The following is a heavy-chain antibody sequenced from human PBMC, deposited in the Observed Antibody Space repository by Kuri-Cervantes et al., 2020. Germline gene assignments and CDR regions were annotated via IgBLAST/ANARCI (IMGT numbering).Heavy chain of an antibody. D-gene: IGHD5-18*01. CDR2: IIPIFGTA. V-gene: IGHV1-69*13. Sequence: SVKVSCKASGGTFSSYAISWVRQAPGQGLEWMGGIIPIFGTANYAQKFQGRLAITADESTSTAYMELSSLRSEDTAVYYCARDRVYSYGPVGDYYYGMDVWGQGTTVTVSS. CDR1: GGTFSSYA. CDR3: ARDRVYSYGPVGDYYYGMDV. J-gene: IGHJ6*02.